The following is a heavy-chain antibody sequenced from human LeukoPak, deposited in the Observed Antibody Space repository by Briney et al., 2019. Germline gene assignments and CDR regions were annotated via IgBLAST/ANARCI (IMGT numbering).Heavy chain of an antibody. CDR3: ARARGYSYAFDN. D-gene: IGHD5-18*01. CDR2: IYHSGST. V-gene: IGHV4-38-2*02. J-gene: IGHJ4*02. Sequence: PSETLSLTCTVSGYSISSGYYWGWIRQPPGKGLEWIGSIYHSGSTNYNPSLKSRVTISVDKSKNQFSLKLSSVTAADTAVYYCARARGYSYAFDNWGQGTLVTVSS. CDR1: GYSISSGYY.